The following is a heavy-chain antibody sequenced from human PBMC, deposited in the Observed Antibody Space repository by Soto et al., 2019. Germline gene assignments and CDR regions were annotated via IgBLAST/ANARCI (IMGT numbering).Heavy chain of an antibody. CDR2: IYTSGST. CDR3: ARDYYDFWSGEPNNWFDP. D-gene: IGHD3-3*01. CDR1: GGSISSYY. V-gene: IGHV4-4*07. Sequence: PSETLSLTCTVSGGSISSYYWSWIRQPAGKGLEWIGRIYTSGSTNYNPSLKSRVTMSVDTSKNQFSLKLSSVTAADTAVYYCARDYYDFWSGEPNNWFDPWGQGTLGTVSS. J-gene: IGHJ5*02.